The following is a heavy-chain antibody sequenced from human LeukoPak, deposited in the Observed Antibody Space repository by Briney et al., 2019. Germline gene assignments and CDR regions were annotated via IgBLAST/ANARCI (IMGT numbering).Heavy chain of an antibody. J-gene: IGHJ4*02. D-gene: IGHD3-9*01. Sequence: SETLSLTCTVSGGSISSYYWSWIRQPPGKGLEWIGYIYYSGSTNYNPSLKSRVTISVDTPKNQFSLKVNSVTAADTAVYYCAKGGDILTGVDFDYWGQGTLVTVSS. CDR3: AKGGDILTGVDFDY. CDR2: IYYSGST. CDR1: GGSISSYY. V-gene: IGHV4-59*12.